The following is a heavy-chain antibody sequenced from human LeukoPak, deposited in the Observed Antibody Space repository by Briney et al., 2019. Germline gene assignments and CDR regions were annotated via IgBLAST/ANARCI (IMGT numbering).Heavy chain of an antibody. CDR3: ARGKHSSSWFIGVQKNIYSYFDL. CDR1: GYTFTGYY. CDR2: INPNSGGT. J-gene: IGHJ2*01. Sequence: GASVKLSCKASGYTFTGYYMHWVRQAPGQGLEWMGWINPNSGGTNYSQKDQGRVTMTRDTAISKAYMDLSRLRSDDTAVYYCARGKHSSSWFIGVQKNIYSYFDLWGRGTLVTVSS. V-gene: IGHV1-2*02. D-gene: IGHD6-13*01.